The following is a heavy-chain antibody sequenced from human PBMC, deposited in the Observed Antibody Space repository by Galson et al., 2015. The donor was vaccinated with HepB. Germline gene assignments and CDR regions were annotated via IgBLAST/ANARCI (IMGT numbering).Heavy chain of an antibody. D-gene: IGHD1-26*01. Sequence: SLRLSCAASGFTFSSYGMHWVRQAPGKGLEWVAVISYDGSNKYYADSVKGRFTISRDNSKNTLYLQMNSLRAEDTAVYYCAKDTGATYYYYGMDVWGQGTTVTVSS. V-gene: IGHV3-30*18. J-gene: IGHJ6*02. CDR2: ISYDGSNK. CDR3: AKDTGATYYYYGMDV. CDR1: GFTFSSYG.